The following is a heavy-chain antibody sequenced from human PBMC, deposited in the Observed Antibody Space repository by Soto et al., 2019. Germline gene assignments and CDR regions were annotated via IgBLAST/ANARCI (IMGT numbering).Heavy chain of an antibody. CDR3: ARSLGYCSGGSCYSFDY. J-gene: IGHJ4*02. CDR1: GGSVSTSCCY. Sequence: QLQLQESGPGLVKPSETLSLTCTVSGGSVSTSCCYWGWIRQSPGKGLEWIGSLYYSGTTYYNPSLSSRVTISLDSSKNQFSLKLNSVTAADTAVYYCARSLGYCSGGSCYSFDYWGQGTLVIVSS. D-gene: IGHD2-15*01. V-gene: IGHV4-39*01. CDR2: LYYSGTT.